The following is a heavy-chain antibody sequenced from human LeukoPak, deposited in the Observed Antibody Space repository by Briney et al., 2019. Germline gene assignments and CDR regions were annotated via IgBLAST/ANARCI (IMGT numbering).Heavy chain of an antibody. J-gene: IGHJ6*02. CDR1: GGSFSGYY. CDR2: INHSGST. CDR3: ARVGYSNYIVSYYGMDV. D-gene: IGHD4-11*01. V-gene: IGHV4-34*01. Sequence: ETLSLTCAVYGGSFSGYYWSWIRQPPGKGLEWIGEINHSGSTNCNPSLKSRVTISVDTSKNQFSLKLSSVTAADTAVYYCARVGYSNYIVSYYGMDVWGQGTTVTVFS.